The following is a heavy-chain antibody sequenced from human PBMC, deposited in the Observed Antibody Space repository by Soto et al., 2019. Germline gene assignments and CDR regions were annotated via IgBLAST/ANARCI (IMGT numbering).Heavy chain of an antibody. V-gene: IGHV3-15*07. J-gene: IGHJ5*02. CDR1: GFTFSNAW. CDR3: TRPVFYYDSSGYYYL. CDR2: IKSKTDGGTT. D-gene: IGHD3-22*01. Sequence: GGSLRLSCAASGFTFSNAWMNWVRQAPGKGLEWVGRIKSKTDGGTTDYAAPVKGRFTISRDDSKNTLYLQMNSLKTEDTAVYYCTRPVFYYDSSGYYYLWGQGTLVTVSS.